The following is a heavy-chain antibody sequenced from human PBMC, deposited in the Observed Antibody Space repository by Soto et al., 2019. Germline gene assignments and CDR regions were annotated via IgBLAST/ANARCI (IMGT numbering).Heavy chain of an antibody. D-gene: IGHD3-22*01. V-gene: IGHV3-23*01. J-gene: IGHJ4*02. Sequence: GSLRLSCASSGFTFSSYAMRWVRQAPGKGLEWVSAISGSGGSTYYADSVKGRFTISRDNSNNTLYLQMNSLRAEDTAVYYCAKDRRWNYYDSSGYWSGLFDYWGQGTLVTVSS. CDR2: ISGSGGST. CDR1: GFTFSSYA. CDR3: AKDRRWNYYDSSGYWSGLFDY.